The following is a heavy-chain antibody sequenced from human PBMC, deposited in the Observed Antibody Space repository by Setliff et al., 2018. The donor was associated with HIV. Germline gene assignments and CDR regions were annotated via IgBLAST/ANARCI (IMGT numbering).Heavy chain of an antibody. V-gene: IGHV1-3*01. CDR3: ARDTESYRSGWYLGAHWFDP. J-gene: IGHJ5*02. CDR2: INAGNGNT. CDR1: GGTFSSYA. D-gene: IGHD6-19*01. Sequence: ASVKVSCKASGGTFSSYAIHWVRQAPGQRLEWMGWINAGNGNTKYSQKLQGRVTITRDTSASTDYMELSSLRSEDTAAYYCARDTESYRSGWYLGAHWFDPWGQGTLVTVSS.